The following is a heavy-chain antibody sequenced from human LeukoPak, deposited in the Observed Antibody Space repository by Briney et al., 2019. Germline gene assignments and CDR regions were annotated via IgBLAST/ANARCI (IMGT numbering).Heavy chain of an antibody. J-gene: IGHJ4*02. Sequence: GGSLRLSCAASGFTFSSYAMSWVRQAPGKGLEWVSAISGSGGSTYYADSVKGRFTISRDNSKNTLYLQMNSLRAEDTAVYYCAAKDVLRYFGEPPFLDYWGQGTLVTVSS. V-gene: IGHV3-23*01. CDR2: ISGSGGST. CDR3: AAKDVLRYFGEPPFLDY. D-gene: IGHD3-9*01. CDR1: GFTFSSYA.